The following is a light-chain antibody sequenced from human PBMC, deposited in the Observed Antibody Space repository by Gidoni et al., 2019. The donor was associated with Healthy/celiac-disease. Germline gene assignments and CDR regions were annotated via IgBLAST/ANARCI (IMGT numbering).Light chain of an antibody. CDR1: QSVSSSY. J-gene: IGKJ3*01. CDR2: GAS. Sequence: ESVLTQSPGTLSLSPGERATLSCRASQSVSSSYLAWYQQKPGQAPRLLIYGASSRATGIPDRFSGSGSGTDFTLTISRLEPEDFAVYYCQQYGSSPHTFGPGTKVDIK. CDR3: QQYGSSPHT. V-gene: IGKV3-20*01.